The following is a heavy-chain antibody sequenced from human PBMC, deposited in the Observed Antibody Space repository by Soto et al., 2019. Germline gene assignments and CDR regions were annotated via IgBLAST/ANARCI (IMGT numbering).Heavy chain of an antibody. Sequence: QVQLVQSGAEVKKPGSSVNVSCKASGGTFGRFSISWVRQAPGQGLEWMGGTIPIFSVTNYAQKYQGRLIITADESTKTAYMELSSLRSDDKAIYYCASNSQSCSGGSGYAYWGEGTLLTVSS. CDR1: GGTFGRFS. CDR2: TIPIFSVT. J-gene: IGHJ4*02. D-gene: IGHD2-15*01. V-gene: IGHV1-69*01. CDR3: ASNSQSCSGGSGYAY.